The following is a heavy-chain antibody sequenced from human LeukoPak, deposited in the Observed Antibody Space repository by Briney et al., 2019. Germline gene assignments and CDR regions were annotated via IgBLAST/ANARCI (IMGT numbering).Heavy chain of an antibody. CDR2: ISSSSSYI. V-gene: IGHV3-21*01. D-gene: IGHD5-18*01. Sequence: GSLRLSCAASGFTFNTYNMNWVRQAPGKGLEWVSSISSSSSYIYYADSVKGRFIISRDNAKNSLYLQMSGLRAEDTAMYYCARSGAQSYGVEYWGQGTLVTVSS. CDR3: ARSGAQSYGVEY. CDR1: GFTFNTYN. J-gene: IGHJ4*02.